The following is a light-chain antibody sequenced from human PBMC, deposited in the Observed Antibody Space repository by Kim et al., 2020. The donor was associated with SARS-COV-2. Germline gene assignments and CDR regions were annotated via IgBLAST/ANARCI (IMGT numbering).Light chain of an antibody. Sequence: IQLTKSPSSLSAFVGDRVTITCRASQGVSNYLAWYQQKPGGAPKLLIYATSTLQTGVPSRFSGSGSGTDFTLTISSLQAEDFATYYCQQLDSYPLTLGEGTKVEI. CDR3: QQLDSYPLT. J-gene: IGKJ4*01. V-gene: IGKV1-9*01. CDR1: QGVSNY. CDR2: ATS.